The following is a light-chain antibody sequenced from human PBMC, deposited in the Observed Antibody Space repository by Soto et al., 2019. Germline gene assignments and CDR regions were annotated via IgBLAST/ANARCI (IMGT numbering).Light chain of an antibody. Sequence: QSALTQPRSVSGSPGQSVTISCTGTSSDVGDYKYVSWYRQDPGKAPKIIIYDISERPSGVPDRFSGSKSGNTASLTISGLQAEDESDYYCCSYAGSYSYVFRTGTKLTVL. CDR2: DIS. J-gene: IGLJ1*01. CDR3: CSYAGSYSYV. V-gene: IGLV2-11*01. CDR1: SSDVGDYKY.